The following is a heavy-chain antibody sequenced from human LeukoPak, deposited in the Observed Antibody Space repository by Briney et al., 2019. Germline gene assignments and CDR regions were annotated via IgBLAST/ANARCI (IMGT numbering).Heavy chain of an antibody. CDR1: GGSFSGYY. CDR2: INHSGST. Sequence: SETLSLTCAVYGGSFSGYYWSWIRQPPGKGLEWIGEINHSGSTNYNPSLKSRVTISVDTSKNQFSLKLSSVTAADTAVYYCARDRRLGYGSGWYNWFDPWGQGTLVTVSS. D-gene: IGHD6-19*01. V-gene: IGHV4-34*01. CDR3: ARDRRLGYGSGWYNWFDP. J-gene: IGHJ5*02.